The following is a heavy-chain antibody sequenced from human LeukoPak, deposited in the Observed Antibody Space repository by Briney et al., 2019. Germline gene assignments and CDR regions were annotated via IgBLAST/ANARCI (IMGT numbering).Heavy chain of an antibody. Sequence: SETLSLTCTVSGYSISSGYYWGWIRQPPGKGLEWIGSIYHSGSTYYNPSLKSRVTISVDTSKNQFSLKLSSVTAADTAVYYCARAYSSSWYHYFDYWGQGTLVTVSS. J-gene: IGHJ4*02. D-gene: IGHD6-13*01. V-gene: IGHV4-38-2*02. CDR1: GYSISSGYY. CDR3: ARAYSSSWYHYFDY. CDR2: IYHSGST.